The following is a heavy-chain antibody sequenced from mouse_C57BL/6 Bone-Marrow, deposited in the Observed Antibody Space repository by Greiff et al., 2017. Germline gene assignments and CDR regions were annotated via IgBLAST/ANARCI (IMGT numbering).Heavy chain of an antibody. CDR3: ARPAHYYAMDY. V-gene: IGHV5-12*01. CDR1: GFTFSDYY. Sequence: EVKVVESGGGLVQPGGSLKLSCAASGFTFSDYYMYWVRQTPEKRLEWVAYISNGRGSTYYPDTVKGRFTISRDNAKNTLYLQMSRLKSEDTAMYYCARPAHYYAMDYWGQGTSVTVSS. J-gene: IGHJ4*01. CDR2: ISNGRGST.